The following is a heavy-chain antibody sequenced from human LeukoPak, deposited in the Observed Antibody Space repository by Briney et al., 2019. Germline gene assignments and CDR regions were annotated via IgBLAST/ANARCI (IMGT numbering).Heavy chain of an antibody. J-gene: IGHJ4*02. V-gene: IGHV1-2*02. CDR2: INPNSGGT. CDR1: VYTFTGYY. CDR3: ARDRVTMVRGITNYYFDY. Sequence: ASVKVSCKASVYTFTGYYMHWVRQAPGQGLEGMGWINPNSGGTNYAQKFQGRVTMTRDTSISTAYMELSRLRSDDTAVYYCARDRVTMVRGITNYYFDYWGQGTLVTVSS. D-gene: IGHD3-10*01.